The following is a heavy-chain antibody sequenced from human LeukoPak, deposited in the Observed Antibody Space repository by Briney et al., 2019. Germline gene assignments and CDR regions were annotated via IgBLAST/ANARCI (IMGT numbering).Heavy chain of an antibody. V-gene: IGHV1-8*01. CDR3: ARGVRAKSGSSGSYYLAY. D-gene: IGHD1-26*01. J-gene: IGHJ4*02. Sequence: ASVKVSCKASGYTFTSYDIKWVRQATGQGLEWMGWMNPNSGNTGYAQKFQGRVTMTRNTSISTAYMELSSLRSEDTAVYYCARGVRAKSGSSGSYYLAYWGQGTLVTVSS. CDR2: MNPNSGNT. CDR1: GYTFTSYD.